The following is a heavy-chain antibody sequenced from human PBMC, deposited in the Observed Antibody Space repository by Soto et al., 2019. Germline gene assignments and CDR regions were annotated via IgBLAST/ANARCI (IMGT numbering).Heavy chain of an antibody. D-gene: IGHD4-17*01. CDR2: ITGSGGST. CDR3: AKDRYGDYGGIDY. CDR1: GFTFSTYA. V-gene: IGHV3-23*01. Sequence: GGALRLSCAASGFTFSTYAMIWVRQAPGKGLEWVSVITGSGGSTYYADSVKGRFTISRDTSKNTLFLQMNSLRAEDTAVYYCAKDRYGDYGGIDYWGQGTMVTVSS. J-gene: IGHJ4*02.